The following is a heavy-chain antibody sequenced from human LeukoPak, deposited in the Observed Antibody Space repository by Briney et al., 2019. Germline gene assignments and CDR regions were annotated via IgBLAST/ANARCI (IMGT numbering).Heavy chain of an antibody. Sequence: GGSLRLSCAASGFTFTNYGMNWVRQAPGKGLEWVSSISNSGSNTHYADAVKGRFTISRDNSKNTLYLQMNSLRAEDTAVYYCAKVSKGGWYFDYWGQGTLVTVSS. CDR1: GFTFTNYG. CDR2: ISNSGSNT. J-gene: IGHJ4*02. V-gene: IGHV3-23*01. D-gene: IGHD2/OR15-2a*01. CDR3: AKVSKGGWYFDY.